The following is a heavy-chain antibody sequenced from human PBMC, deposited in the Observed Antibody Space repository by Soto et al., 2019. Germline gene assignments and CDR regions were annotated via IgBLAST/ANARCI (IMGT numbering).Heavy chain of an antibody. CDR2: ISVDDGDT. Sequence: QVQLVQSGAAVKKPGASVKVSCKASGYTFTSYGISWVRQAPGQGLEWMGWISVDDGDTNYAQNFQGRVTMSTDTSTSTAYMEMRSLRSDDTAVYYCARDQVAKWAPGSAMVNYYYGMDAWGQGTTVTVSS. V-gene: IGHV1-18*04. D-gene: IGHD5-18*01. J-gene: IGHJ6*02. CDR3: ARDQVAKWAPGSAMVNYYYGMDA. CDR1: GYTFTSYG.